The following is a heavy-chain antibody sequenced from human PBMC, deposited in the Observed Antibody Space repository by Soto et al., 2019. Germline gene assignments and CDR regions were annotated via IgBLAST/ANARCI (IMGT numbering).Heavy chain of an antibody. Sequence: QITLKESGPTLVKPTQTLTLTCTFSGFSLSTSGVGVGWIRQPPGKALEWLALIYWDDDKRYSPSLKSRRTTTKATYNNQVVPTMDNTHPVDTAKYYCAPSELELRSIGSDPWCRGTLVAVSS. J-gene: IGHJ5*02. CDR1: GFSLSTSGVG. CDR2: IYWDDDK. D-gene: IGHD1-7*01. V-gene: IGHV2-5*02. CDR3: APSELELRSIGSDP.